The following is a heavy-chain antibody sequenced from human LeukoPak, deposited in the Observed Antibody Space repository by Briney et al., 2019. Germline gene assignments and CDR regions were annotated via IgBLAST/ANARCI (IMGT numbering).Heavy chain of an antibody. Sequence: PGGSLRLSCAASGFTFSSYSMNWVRQAPGKGLEWVSSISSSSSYIYYADSVKGQFTISRDNAKNSLYLQMNSLRAEDTAVYYCARDRSTGLEDYWGQGTLVTVSS. V-gene: IGHV3-21*01. D-gene: IGHD1-1*01. CDR3: ARDRSTGLEDY. CDR2: ISSSSSYI. J-gene: IGHJ4*02. CDR1: GFTFSSYS.